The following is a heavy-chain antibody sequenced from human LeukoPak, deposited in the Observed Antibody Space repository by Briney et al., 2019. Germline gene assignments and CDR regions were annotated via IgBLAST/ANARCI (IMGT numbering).Heavy chain of an antibody. V-gene: IGHV4-59*01. J-gene: IGHJ4*02. Sequence: PSETLSLTCTVSGGSISSYYWSWVRQPPGKGLEWIGYIYYSGSTNYNPSLKSRVTMSVDTSRNQVSLKLSSVTAADTAVYYCATAGPVAVAGTDYFDSWGQGTLVTVSS. CDR1: GGSISSYY. CDR2: IYYSGST. CDR3: ATAGPVAVAGTDYFDS. D-gene: IGHD6-19*01.